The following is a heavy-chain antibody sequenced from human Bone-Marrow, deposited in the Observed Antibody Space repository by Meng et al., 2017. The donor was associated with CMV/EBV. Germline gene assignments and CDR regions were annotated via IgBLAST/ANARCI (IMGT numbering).Heavy chain of an antibody. CDR1: GFTFSSYA. D-gene: IGHD3-10*01. V-gene: IGHV3-23*03. CDR3: AKRPGGSADY. Sequence: GESLKISCAASGFTFSSYAMSWVRQAPGKGLEWVSVIYSGGSSTYYADSVKGRFTISRDNSKNTLYLQMNSLRAEDTAVYYCAKRPGGSADYWGQGTLVTVSS. CDR2: IYSGGSST. J-gene: IGHJ4*02.